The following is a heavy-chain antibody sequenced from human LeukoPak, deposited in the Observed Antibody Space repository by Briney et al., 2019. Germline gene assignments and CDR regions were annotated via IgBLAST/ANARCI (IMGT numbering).Heavy chain of an antibody. CDR2: IQQDGSEK. CDR3: ARDRGFSYGIDF. CDR1: GFTFSDYW. D-gene: IGHD5-18*01. V-gene: IGHV3-7*04. J-gene: IGHJ4*02. Sequence: RGESLRLSCAASGFTFSDYWMSWDRQAPGKGLEWVANIQQDGSEKYYVDSVKGRFTTSRDNAKKSLFLQVSSLRGEDTAVYYCARDRGFSYGIDFWGQGTLVTVSS.